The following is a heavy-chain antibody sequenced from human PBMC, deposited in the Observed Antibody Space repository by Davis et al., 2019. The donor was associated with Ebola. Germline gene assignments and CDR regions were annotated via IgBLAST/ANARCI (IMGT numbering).Heavy chain of an antibody. CDR1: GYTFTGYY. CDR2: INPNSGGT. V-gene: IGHV1-2*04. J-gene: IGHJ4*02. CDR3: ARITLVGYYFDY. D-gene: IGHD4-23*01. Sequence: ASVKVSCKASGYTFTGYYMHWVRQAPGQGLEWTGWINPNSGGTNYAQKFQGWVTMTRDTSISTAYMELSRLRSDDTAVYYCARITLVGYYFDYWGQGTLVTVSS.